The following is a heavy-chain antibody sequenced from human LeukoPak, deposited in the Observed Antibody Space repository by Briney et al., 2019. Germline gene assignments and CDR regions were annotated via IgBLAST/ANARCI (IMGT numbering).Heavy chain of an antibody. CDR3: AKGSAASRPYYFDY. J-gene: IGHJ4*02. Sequence: GGSLRLSCAASGFTFSRYSMNWVRQAPGKGLEWVSYISSASNTIYYADSVKGRFTISRDNSKNMLYLQMNSLRVEDTAVYYCAKGSAASRPYYFDYWGQGTLVTVSS. CDR2: ISSASNTI. CDR1: GFTFSRYS. D-gene: IGHD6-25*01. V-gene: IGHV3-48*01.